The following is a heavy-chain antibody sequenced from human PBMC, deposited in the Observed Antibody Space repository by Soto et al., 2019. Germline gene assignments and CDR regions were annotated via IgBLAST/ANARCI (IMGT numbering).Heavy chain of an antibody. D-gene: IGHD2-2*01. CDR1: GFTFSSYA. J-gene: IGHJ5*02. CDR2: ISGSGGST. CDR3: ATNLHRPYCSSTSCYPINP. Sequence: GGSLRLSCAASGFTFSSYAMSWVRQAPGKGLEWVSAISGSGGSTYYADSVKGRFTISRDNSKNTLYLQMNSLRAEDTAVYYCATNLHRPYCSSTSCYPINPWGQGTLVTVSS. V-gene: IGHV3-23*01.